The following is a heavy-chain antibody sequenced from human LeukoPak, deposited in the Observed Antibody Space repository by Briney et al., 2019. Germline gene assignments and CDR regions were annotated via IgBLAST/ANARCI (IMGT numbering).Heavy chain of an antibody. J-gene: IGHJ4*02. Sequence: GGSLRLSCAASVFIFSDYYMTWVRLTPGTGLEWISYIAPSSNYINYAASVKGRFTVSRDNSRNSVYLQMNSLRAEDTAVYYCSRDPRLMDFWGQGTPVTVSS. D-gene: IGHD2-8*01. CDR3: SRDPRLMDF. CDR2: IAPSSNYI. CDR1: VFIFSDYY. V-gene: IGHV3-11*05.